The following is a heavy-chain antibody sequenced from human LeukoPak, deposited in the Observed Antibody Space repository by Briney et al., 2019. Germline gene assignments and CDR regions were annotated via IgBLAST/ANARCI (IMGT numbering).Heavy chain of an antibody. D-gene: IGHD3-16*01. Sequence: ASVKVSCKASGGTFGSYAISWVRQAPGQGLEWMGGIIPIFGTANYAQKFQGRVTITTDESTSTAYMDLTRLTSDDTAVYYCARAQMTSSAFGAFDVWGQGTMV. CDR3: ARAQMTSSAFGAFDV. V-gene: IGHV1-69*05. CDR2: IIPIFGTA. CDR1: GGTFGSYA. J-gene: IGHJ3*01.